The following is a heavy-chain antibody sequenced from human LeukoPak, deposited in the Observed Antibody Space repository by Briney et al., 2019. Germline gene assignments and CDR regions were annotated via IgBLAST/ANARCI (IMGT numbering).Heavy chain of an antibody. CDR3: ARGPYYLILRTSTGGFDY. CDR2: INHSGST. D-gene: IGHD3-10*01. Sequence: SETLSLTCAVYGGSFSGYYWRWIRQPPGKGLEWIGEINHSGSTNYNPSLKSRVTISVDTSKNQFSLKLSSVTAADTAVYYCARGPYYLILRTSTGGFDYWGQGTLVTVSS. V-gene: IGHV4-34*01. CDR1: GGSFSGYY. J-gene: IGHJ4*02.